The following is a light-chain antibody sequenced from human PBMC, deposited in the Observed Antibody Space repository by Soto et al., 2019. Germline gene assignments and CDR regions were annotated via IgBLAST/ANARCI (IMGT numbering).Light chain of an antibody. CDR3: SSYTGSSTPVV. J-gene: IGLJ2*01. V-gene: IGLV2-14*01. Sequence: QSVLTQPASVSGSPGQSITISCTGTSNDVGGFNYVSWYQQHPGKVPKLMIYEVSNRPSGVSNRFSGSKSGNTASLTISGLQAEDEADYYCSSYTGSSTPVVFGGGTKVTVL. CDR2: EVS. CDR1: SNDVGGFNY.